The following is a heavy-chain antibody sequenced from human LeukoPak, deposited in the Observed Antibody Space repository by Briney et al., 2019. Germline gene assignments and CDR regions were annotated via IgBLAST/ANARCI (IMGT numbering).Heavy chain of an antibody. D-gene: IGHD3-10*01. CDR3: ARDTSYGSGSYYKYNWFDP. CDR1: GGSISSSSYY. V-gene: IGHV4-39*07. Sequence: PSETLSLTCTVSGGSISSSSYYWGWIRQPPGKGLEWIGSIYYSGSTYYNPSLKSRVTISVDTSKNQFSPKLSSVTAADTAVYYCARDTSYGSGSYYKYNWFDPWGQGTLVTVSS. CDR2: IYYSGST. J-gene: IGHJ5*02.